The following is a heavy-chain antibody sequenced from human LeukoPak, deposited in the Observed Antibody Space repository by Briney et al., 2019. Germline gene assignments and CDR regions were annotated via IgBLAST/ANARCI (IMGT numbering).Heavy chain of an antibody. CDR3: ARQAIYSGGYSYWIDP. V-gene: IGHV4-59*08. CDR2: IYSSGST. J-gene: IGHJ5*02. D-gene: IGHD1-26*01. Sequence: PSETLSLTCTVSGGSISSYYWSWIRQPPGKGLEWIAFIYSSGSTNYNPSLKSRASISLDTSNNLCSLRLSSVTAADTAVYYCARQAIYSGGYSYWIDPWGLGTLVTVSS. CDR1: GGSISSYY.